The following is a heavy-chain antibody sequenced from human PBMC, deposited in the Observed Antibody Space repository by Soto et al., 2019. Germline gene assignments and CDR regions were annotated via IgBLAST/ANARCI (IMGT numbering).Heavy chain of an antibody. V-gene: IGHV5-51*06. Sequence: GALKISREGSGYSLTKYWIGWVRQMPGKGLERRGMIYPDDADTKYSPTLQGEVTLSADKTLNTAYLQRCRVKAPETGLYYSARFEWLSLASWFDSWGQGTLVTVSS. CDR3: ARFEWLSLASWFDS. D-gene: IGHD3-3*01. CDR2: IYPDDADT. J-gene: IGHJ5*01. CDR1: GYSLTKYW.